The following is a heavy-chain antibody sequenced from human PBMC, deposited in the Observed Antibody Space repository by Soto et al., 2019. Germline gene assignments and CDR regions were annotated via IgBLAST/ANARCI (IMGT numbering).Heavy chain of an antibody. J-gene: IGHJ6*02. Sequence: PGGSLRLSCAASGFTFSNYPMSWVRKAQGTGMEWVSGISGSGETPYYADSVKGRFTISRDNYKNMLYLQMNCLSADDTAVYYCARGGLHYSYYYGMDVWGQGTTVTVSS. CDR1: GFTFSNYP. CDR3: ARGGLHYSYYYGMDV. V-gene: IGHV3-23*01. CDR2: ISGSGETP.